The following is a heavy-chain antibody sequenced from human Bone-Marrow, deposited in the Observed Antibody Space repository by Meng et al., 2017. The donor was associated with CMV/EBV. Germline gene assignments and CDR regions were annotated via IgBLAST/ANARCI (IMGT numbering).Heavy chain of an antibody. CDR2: ISSSSSTI. Sequence: GGSLRLSCPPSGFTFSSYSINWVRQAPGKGLEWVSYISSSSSTIYYADSVKGRFTISRDNAKNSLYLQMNSLRAEDTAVYYCARVQAMTKVTTGDYWGQGTLVTVSS. CDR3: ARVQAMTKVTTGDY. V-gene: IGHV3-48*04. J-gene: IGHJ4*02. CDR1: GFTFSSYS. D-gene: IGHD4-11*01.